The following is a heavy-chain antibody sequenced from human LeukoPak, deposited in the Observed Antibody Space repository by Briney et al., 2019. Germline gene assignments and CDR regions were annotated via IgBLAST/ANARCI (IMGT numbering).Heavy chain of an antibody. Sequence: PGGSLRLSCAASGFTVSSNYMSWVRQAPGKGLEWVSVIYSGGSTYYADSVKGRFTISRDNSKNTLYLQMNSLRAEDTAVYYCAREPHSNYCYYGMDVWGQGTTVTVSS. CDR2: IYSGGST. CDR3: AREPHSNYCYYGMDV. CDR1: GFTVSSNY. V-gene: IGHV3-66*01. D-gene: IGHD4-11*01. J-gene: IGHJ6*02.